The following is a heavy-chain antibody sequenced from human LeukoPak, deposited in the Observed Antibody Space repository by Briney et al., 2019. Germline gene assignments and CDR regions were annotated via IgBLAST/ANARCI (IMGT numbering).Heavy chain of an antibody. Sequence: GGSLRLSCAASGFTFSSYGMHWVRQAPGKGLEWVAVISYDGSNKYYADSVKGRFIISRDNSKNTLYLQMNSLRAEDTAVYYCAKGSSGWYRVILDYWGQGTLVTVSS. CDR1: GFTFSSYG. CDR2: ISYDGSNK. J-gene: IGHJ4*02. CDR3: AKGSSGWYRVILDY. D-gene: IGHD6-19*01. V-gene: IGHV3-30*18.